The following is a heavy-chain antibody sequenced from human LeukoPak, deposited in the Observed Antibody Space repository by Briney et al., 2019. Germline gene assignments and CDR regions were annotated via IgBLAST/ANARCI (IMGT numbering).Heavy chain of an antibody. V-gene: IGHV4-34*01. Sequence: PSETLSLTCAVYGGSFSGYYWSWIRQPPGKGLEWIGEINHSGSTNYNPSLKSRVTISVDTSKNQFSLKLSSVTAADTAVYYCASIKWGASADYWGQGTLVTVSS. CDR2: INHSGST. J-gene: IGHJ4*02. D-gene: IGHD7-27*01. CDR1: GGSFSGYY. CDR3: ASIKWGASADY.